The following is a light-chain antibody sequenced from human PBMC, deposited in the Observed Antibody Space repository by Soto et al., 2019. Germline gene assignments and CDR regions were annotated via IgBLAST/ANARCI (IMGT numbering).Light chain of an antibody. J-gene: IGKJ4*01. V-gene: IGKV3-11*01. CDR2: DAS. CDR1: QSVSSY. Sequence: EIVLTQSPATVSLSPGERATLSCRASQSVSSYLAWYQQKPGQAPRLLIYDASNRATGIPARFGGSGSGTDFTLTISSLEPEDFAVYYCQQRSNWPLTFGGGTKVDIK. CDR3: QQRSNWPLT.